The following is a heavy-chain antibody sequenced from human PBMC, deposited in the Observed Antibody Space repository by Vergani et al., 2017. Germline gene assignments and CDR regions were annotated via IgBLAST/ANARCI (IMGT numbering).Heavy chain of an antibody. J-gene: IGHJ4*02. CDR3: ARGLGSGQITGTEFDY. Sequence: QVQLVQSGAEVKKPGASVKVSCKASGYTFTSYDINWVRQATGQGLEWMGWMNPNSGNTGYAQKFQGRVTMTRNTSISTAYMELSSLRSENTAVYYCARGLGSGQITGTEFDYWGQGTLVTVSS. V-gene: IGHV1-8*01. CDR1: GYTFTSYD. D-gene: IGHD1-20*01. CDR2: MNPNSGNT.